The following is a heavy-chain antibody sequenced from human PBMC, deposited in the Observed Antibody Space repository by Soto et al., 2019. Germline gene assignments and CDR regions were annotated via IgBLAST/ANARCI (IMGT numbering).Heavy chain of an antibody. CDR1: GGSISSYY. J-gene: IGHJ3*02. Sequence: QVQLQESGPGLVKPSETLSLTCTVSGGSISSYYWSWIRQPPGKGLEWIGYIYYSGSTNYNPSLTSRVTISVDTSKNQFSLKLSSVTAADTAVYYCARDKVTFGGVIADAFDIWGQGTMVTVSS. V-gene: IGHV4-59*01. CDR3: ARDKVTFGGVIADAFDI. D-gene: IGHD3-16*02. CDR2: IYYSGST.